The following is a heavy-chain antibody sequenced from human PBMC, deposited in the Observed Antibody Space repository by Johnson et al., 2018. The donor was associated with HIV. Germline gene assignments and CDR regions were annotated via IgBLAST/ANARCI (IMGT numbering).Heavy chain of an antibody. Sequence: LVESGGGLIQPGKSLRLSCAASGFTFDDYAMHWVRQAPGKGLEWVSGISWNSDTIRYADSVKGRFTISRDNSKNTLYLQMNSLRAEDTAVYYCAAAEYDAFDIWGQGTMVTVSS. J-gene: IGHJ3*02. CDR3: AAAEYDAFDI. CDR1: GFTFDDYA. CDR2: ISWNSDTI. V-gene: IGHV3-9*01. D-gene: IGHD6-6*01.